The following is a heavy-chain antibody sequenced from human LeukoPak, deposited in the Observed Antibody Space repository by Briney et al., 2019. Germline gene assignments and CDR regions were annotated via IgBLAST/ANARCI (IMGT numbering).Heavy chain of an antibody. J-gene: IGHJ4*02. V-gene: IGHV3-30*18. CDR2: ISYDGSNK. D-gene: IGHD3-22*01. CDR3: AKDPPTYYYDSSGYPMPSD. CDR1: GFTFSSYG. Sequence: GGSLRLSCAASGFTFSSYGMHWVRQAPGKGLEWVAVISYDGSNKYYADSVKGRFTISRDKSKNTLYLQMNSLRAEDTAVYYCAKDPPTYYYDSSGYPMPSDWGQGTLVTVSS.